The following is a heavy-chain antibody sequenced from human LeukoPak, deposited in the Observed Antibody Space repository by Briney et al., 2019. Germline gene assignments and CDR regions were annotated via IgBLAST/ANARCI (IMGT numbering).Heavy chain of an antibody. J-gene: IGHJ5*02. CDR1: GGSISNYY. V-gene: IGHV4-4*07. CDR2: IYSRGT. CDR3: ARDSGTTGEVKFDP. D-gene: IGHD3-10*01. Sequence: SETLSLTCTVSGGSISNYYLSWIRQPAGKGLEWIGRIYSRGTTYNPSLKDRVTMSADTSRNHVSLTLNSVTAADTAVYYCARDSGTTGEVKFDPWGQGTLVTVSS.